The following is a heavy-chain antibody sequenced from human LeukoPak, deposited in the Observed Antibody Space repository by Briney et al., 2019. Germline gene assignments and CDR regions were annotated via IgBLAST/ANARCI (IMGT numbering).Heavy chain of an antibody. CDR2: ISVSGGST. J-gene: IGHJ4*02. V-gene: IGHV3-23*01. CDR3: AKERDIAAAANGVDY. CDR1: GFTFSSYA. Sequence: PGGSLRLSCAASGFTFSSYAMSWVRQAPGKGLEWVSAISVSGGSTYYADSVKGRFTISREKSKKTLYLQRNSPRAADTAIYYSAKERDIAAAANGVDYWGQGTLVTVSS. D-gene: IGHD6-13*01.